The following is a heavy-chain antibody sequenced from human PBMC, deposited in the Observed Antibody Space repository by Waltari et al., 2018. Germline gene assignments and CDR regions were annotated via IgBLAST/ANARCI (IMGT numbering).Heavy chain of an antibody. D-gene: IGHD3-10*01. CDR3: TSRVGAYYYQYFGMDV. J-gene: IGHJ6*02. Sequence: EVQLVESGGGLVQPGGSLKLSCAGSGFTFSGAAIQWVRQPSGKGREWVGPIKTMNSNYATGVGVSVKGRFVISRDDSKNTAYLEMNSRKSEDTGVYYCTSRVGAYYYQYFGMDVWGQGTTVTVSS. CDR1: GFTFSGAA. CDR2: IKTMNSNYAT. V-gene: IGHV3-73*01.